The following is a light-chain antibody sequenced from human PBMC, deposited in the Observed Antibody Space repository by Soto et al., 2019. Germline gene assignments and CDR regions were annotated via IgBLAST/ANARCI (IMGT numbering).Light chain of an antibody. Sequence: EILLTQSPATLSLSPGERATLSCRASQDVDSYLDWDQQTPGQAPRLLIYDASNRAPGIPARFSGSGSGTDFTLTISSLAPEDFAVYYCQQRNPWPFTLGTGTKVDI. CDR1: QDVDSY. V-gene: IGKV3-11*01. CDR3: QQRNPWPFT. J-gene: IGKJ3*01. CDR2: DAS.